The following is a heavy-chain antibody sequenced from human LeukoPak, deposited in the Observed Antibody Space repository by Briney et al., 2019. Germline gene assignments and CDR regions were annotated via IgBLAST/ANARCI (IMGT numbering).Heavy chain of an antibody. Sequence: GGSLRLSCAASGFTFSYYDMHWVRQVTGKSLEWVSGIGKDGSTYYPGSVKGRFTISRENAKNSLYLQMNSLRAEDTAVYYCAKDNRRHYTSGPNPDSLHWGQGALVTVSS. V-gene: IGHV3-13*01. CDR2: IGKDGST. D-gene: IGHD6-19*01. CDR3: AKDNRRHYTSGPNPDSLH. J-gene: IGHJ4*02. CDR1: GFTFSYYD.